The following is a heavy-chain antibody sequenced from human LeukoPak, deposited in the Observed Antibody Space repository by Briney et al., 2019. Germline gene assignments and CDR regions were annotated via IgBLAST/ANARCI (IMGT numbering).Heavy chain of an antibody. D-gene: IGHD3-3*01. J-gene: IGHJ1*01. V-gene: IGHV3-7*03. CDR3: AKDGYDIRYFQH. CDR1: GFTFSRYW. Sequence: GGSLRLSCAASGFTFSRYWISWVRQVPRKGLEWVANIKQGGGEIYYVDSVKGRFTISRDNAKNSLYLQMNNLRAEDTAVYYCAKDGYDIRYFQHWGQGTLVTVSS. CDR2: IKQGGGEI.